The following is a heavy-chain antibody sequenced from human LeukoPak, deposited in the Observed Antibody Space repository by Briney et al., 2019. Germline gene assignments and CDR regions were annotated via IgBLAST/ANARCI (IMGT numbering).Heavy chain of an antibody. J-gene: IGHJ3*02. Sequence: PGGSLRLSCAASGFTFSSYGMHWVRQAPGKGLEWVAFIRYDGSNKYHADSVKGRFTISRDNSKNTLYLQMNSLRAEDTAVYYCAKDRRGSSDKTGAFDIWGQGTMVTVSS. CDR3: AKDRRGSSDKTGAFDI. CDR1: GFTFSSYG. V-gene: IGHV3-30*02. CDR2: IRYDGSNK. D-gene: IGHD6-6*01.